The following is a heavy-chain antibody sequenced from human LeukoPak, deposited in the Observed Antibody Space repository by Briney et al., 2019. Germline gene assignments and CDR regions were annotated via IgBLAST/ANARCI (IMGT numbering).Heavy chain of an antibody. D-gene: IGHD3-16*01. CDR3: ARITRSAYSMDV. V-gene: IGHV4-30-2*01. CDR2: IYHSGST. CDR1: GGSISSGGYS. J-gene: IGHJ6*02. Sequence: SETLSLTCAVSGGSISSGGYSWSWIRQPPGRGLEWIGYIYHSGSTYYNPALKSRVTISVDRSKNQFSLKLSSVTAADTAVYYCARITRSAYSMDVWGQGTTVTVSS.